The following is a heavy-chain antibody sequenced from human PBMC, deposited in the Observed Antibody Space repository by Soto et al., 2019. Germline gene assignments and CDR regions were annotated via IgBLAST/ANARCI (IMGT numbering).Heavy chain of an antibody. V-gene: IGHV3-15*01. CDR3: AAGTGRTDFDY. CDR2: VISKPAGGAT. CDR1: GFDFSNAW. Sequence: EVHLVESGGDLVEPGGSLRLSCAASGFDFSNAWMNWVRQAPGKGLEWVGRVISKPAGGATAYAAPVKGRFTISRDDSKNTLYLQMSSLKTEDTAVYYCAAGTGRTDFDYWGQGTLVTVSS. J-gene: IGHJ4*02.